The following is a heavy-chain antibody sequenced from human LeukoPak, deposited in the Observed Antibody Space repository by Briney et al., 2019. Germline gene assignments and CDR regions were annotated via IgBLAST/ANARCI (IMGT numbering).Heavy chain of an antibody. CDR1: GGSISSYY. D-gene: IGHD3-10*01. Sequence: SETLPLTCTVSGGSISSYYWNWIRQPPGKGLEWIGYIYNSGSTNNNPSLKSRVTISVDTSKKQFSLKLSSVTAADTAVYYCARETPYGSGSYPFDYWGQGILVTVSS. J-gene: IGHJ4*02. V-gene: IGHV4-59*01. CDR3: ARETPYGSGSYPFDY. CDR2: IYNSGST.